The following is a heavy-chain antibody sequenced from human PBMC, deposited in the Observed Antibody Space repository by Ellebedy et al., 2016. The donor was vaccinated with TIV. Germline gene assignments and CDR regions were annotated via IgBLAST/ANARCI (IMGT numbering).Heavy chain of an antibody. CDR3: ARGGSSGSSDY. V-gene: IGHV3-30*03. CDR1: GFTFRSHG. CDR2: ISSDGSNK. Sequence: GGSLRLXXVASGFTFRSHGIYWVRQAPAKGLEWVAVISSDGSNKYYADSVKGRFTISRDNSKNTLYLQMNSLRTDDMAVYYCARGGSSGSSDYWGQGTLVTVSS. D-gene: IGHD3-10*01. J-gene: IGHJ4*02.